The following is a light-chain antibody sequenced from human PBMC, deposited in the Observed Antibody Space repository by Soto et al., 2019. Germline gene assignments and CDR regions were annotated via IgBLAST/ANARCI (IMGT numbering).Light chain of an antibody. J-gene: IGLJ2*01. CDR1: SSDVGGYNY. CDR2: EVS. V-gene: IGLV2-8*01. Sequence: QSVLTQPPSASGSPGQSVTISCTGTSSDVGGYNYVSWYQQHPGKAPKLMIYEVSKRPSGVPDRLSGSKSGNTASLTASGLQAEDEADYYCSSYAGSNNLLFGGGTKLTVL. CDR3: SSYAGSNNLL.